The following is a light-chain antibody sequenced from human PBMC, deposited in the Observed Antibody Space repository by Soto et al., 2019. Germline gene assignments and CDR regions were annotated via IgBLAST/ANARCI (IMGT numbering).Light chain of an antibody. CDR3: QQYNSNSRT. CDR2: DAS. Sequence: DIEMTQSPATLSASLGDRATITCRASQSISSRLAWYQQKPGQAPKLLIYDASTLHSGIPSRFSGSGSGTEFTLTISSLQPDDFATYYCQQYNSNSRTFGQGTKVDIK. V-gene: IGKV1-5*01. J-gene: IGKJ1*01. CDR1: QSISSR.